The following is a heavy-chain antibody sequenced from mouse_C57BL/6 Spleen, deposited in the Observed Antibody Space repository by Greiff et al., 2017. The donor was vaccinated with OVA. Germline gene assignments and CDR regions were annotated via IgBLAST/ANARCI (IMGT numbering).Heavy chain of an antibody. V-gene: IGHV3-1*01. CDR3: ARARDYYGSTYFDY. CDR2: ISYSGST. D-gene: IGHD1-1*01. CDR1: GYSITSGYD. Sequence: EVKLMESGPGMVKPSQSLSLTCTVPGYSITSGYDWHWIRHFPGNKLEWMGYISYSGSTNYNPSLKSRISITHDTSKNHFFLKLNSVTTEDTATYYCARARDYYGSTYFDYWGQGTTLTVSS. J-gene: IGHJ2*01.